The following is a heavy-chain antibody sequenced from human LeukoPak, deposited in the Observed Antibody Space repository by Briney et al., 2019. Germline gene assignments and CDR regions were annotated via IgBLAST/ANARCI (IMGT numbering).Heavy chain of an antibody. V-gene: IGHV3-30*18. Sequence: GGSLRLSCAASGFTFSSYGMHWVRQAPGKGLEWMAVISYDGSNKYYADSVKGRFTISRDNSKNTLYLQMNSLRAEDTAVYYCAKEAVIRTYYYGMDVWGQGTTVTVSS. CDR1: GFTFSSYG. CDR2: ISYDGSNK. J-gene: IGHJ6*02. CDR3: AKEAVIRTYYYGMDV. D-gene: IGHD1-14*01.